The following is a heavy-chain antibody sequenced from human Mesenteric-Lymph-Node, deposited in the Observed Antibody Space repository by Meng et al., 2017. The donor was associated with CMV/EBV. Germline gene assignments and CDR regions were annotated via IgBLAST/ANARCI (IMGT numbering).Heavy chain of an antibody. Sequence: GESLKISCKGFGYSFATNWIGWVRQMPGKGLEWMGWINPNSGGTNYAQKFQGRVTMTRDTSISTAYMELSRLRSDDTAVYYCASRDGYWGQGTLVTVSS. CDR1: GYSFATNW. J-gene: IGHJ4*02. CDR2: INPNSGGT. D-gene: IGHD3-10*01. V-gene: IGHV1-2*02. CDR3: ASRDGY.